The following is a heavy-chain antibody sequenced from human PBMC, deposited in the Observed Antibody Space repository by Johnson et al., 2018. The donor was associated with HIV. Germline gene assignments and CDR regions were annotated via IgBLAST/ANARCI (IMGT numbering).Heavy chain of an antibody. Sequence: VQLVESGGGVVRPGGSLRLSCAASGFTFDDYGMSWVRQTPGKGLEWVSCISWNGGSTGYANSVKGRFTISRDNAKKSLYLQMNSLIAEDTALYYCASRYDSSGYYPDAFDIWGQGTMVTVSS. CDR1: GFTFDDYG. J-gene: IGHJ3*02. CDR3: ASRYDSSGYYPDAFDI. V-gene: IGHV3-20*04. CDR2: ISWNGGST. D-gene: IGHD3-22*01.